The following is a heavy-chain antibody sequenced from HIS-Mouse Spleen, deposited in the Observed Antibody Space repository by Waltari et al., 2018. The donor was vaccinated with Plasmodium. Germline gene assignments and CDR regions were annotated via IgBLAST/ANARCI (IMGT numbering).Heavy chain of an antibody. Sequence: QVQLVESGGGVVQPGRSLRLSCAASGFTFSSYRMHWVRQAPGKGLEWVAVRSYDGSNKYYADSVKGRFTISRDNSKNTLYLQMNSLRAEDTAVYYCAKEYQLLFDYWGQGTLVTVSS. CDR2: RSYDGSNK. CDR1: GFTFSSYR. CDR3: AKEYQLLFDY. V-gene: IGHV3-30*18. J-gene: IGHJ4*02. D-gene: IGHD2-2*01.